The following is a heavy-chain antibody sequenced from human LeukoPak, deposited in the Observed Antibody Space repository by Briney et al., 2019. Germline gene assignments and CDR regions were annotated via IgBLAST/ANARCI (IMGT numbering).Heavy chain of an antibody. CDR2: FTASSGST. V-gene: IGHV3-23*01. D-gene: IGHD2/OR15-2a*01. CDR3: AKDRTTISLGAFDI. J-gene: IGHJ3*02. Sequence: GGSLRLSCAASGFTFSSYAMSWVRQAPGKGLEWVSVFTASSGSTYYADLVKGRFTISRDNSKNTLYLQMNSLGAEDTAVYYCAKDRTTISLGAFDIWGQGTMVTVSS. CDR1: GFTFSSYA.